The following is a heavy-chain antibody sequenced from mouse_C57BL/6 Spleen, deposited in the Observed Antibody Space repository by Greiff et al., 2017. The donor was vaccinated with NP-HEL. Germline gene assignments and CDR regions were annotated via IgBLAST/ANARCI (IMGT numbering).Heavy chain of an antibody. V-gene: IGHV1-55*01. D-gene: IGHD2-4*01. J-gene: IGHJ2*01. CDR1: GYTFTSYW. CDR3: ARGGYYYEYDKYYFDY. Sequence: QVQLQQPGAELVKPGASVKMSCKASGYTFTSYWITWVKQRPGQGLEWIGDIYPGSGSTNYNEKFKSKATLTVDTSSSTAYMQLSSLTSEDSAVYYCARGGYYYEYDKYYFDYWGQGTTLTVSS. CDR2: IYPGSGST.